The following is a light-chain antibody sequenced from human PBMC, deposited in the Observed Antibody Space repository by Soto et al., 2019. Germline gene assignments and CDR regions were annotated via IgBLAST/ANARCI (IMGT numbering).Light chain of an antibody. J-gene: IGKJ5*01. CDR1: QTISTW. Sequence: DILMTQSPSTLSASVGDRITITCRASQTISTWVAWYQQKPGRAPKLLIYKAISLESGVPARFSGSGSGTEFTLTISGLQPDDFAVYYCQQYNNWPPITFGQGTRLEIK. V-gene: IGKV1-5*03. CDR3: QQYNNWPPIT. CDR2: KAI.